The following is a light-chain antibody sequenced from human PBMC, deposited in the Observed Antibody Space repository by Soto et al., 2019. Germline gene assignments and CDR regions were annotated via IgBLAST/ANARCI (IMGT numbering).Light chain of an antibody. CDR1: SSIIGNNY. J-gene: IGLJ2*01. V-gene: IGLV1-51*01. Sequence: QSVLTQSPSVSAAPGQTVTISCTGSSSIIGNNYVSWYQQLPGTAPKLLIYDNNKRPSGIPDRFSGSKSGTSGTLDITGLQTGDEADYYCATWDGSLPGEVFGGGTKLTVL. CDR3: ATWDGSLPGEV. CDR2: DNN.